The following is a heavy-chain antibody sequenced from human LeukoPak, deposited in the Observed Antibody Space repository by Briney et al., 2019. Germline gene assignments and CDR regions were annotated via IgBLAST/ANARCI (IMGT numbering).Heavy chain of an antibody. CDR2: IYYSGST. J-gene: IGHJ4*02. V-gene: IGHV4-59*01. CDR1: GGSISSYY. Sequence: SETLSLTCTVSGGSISSYYWSWIRQPPGKGLEWIGYIYYSGSTNYNPSLKSRVTISVDTSKNQFSLKLSSVTAADTAVYYCARYYYDSSGYYIDYWGQGTLDTVSS. CDR3: ARYYYDSSGYYIDY. D-gene: IGHD3-22*01.